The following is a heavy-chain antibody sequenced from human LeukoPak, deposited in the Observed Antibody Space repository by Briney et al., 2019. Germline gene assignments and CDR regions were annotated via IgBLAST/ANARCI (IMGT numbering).Heavy chain of an antibody. J-gene: IGHJ4*02. D-gene: IGHD3-22*01. CDR2: IYYSGST. V-gene: IGHV4-61*01. Sequence: SETLSLTCTVSGGSVSSGSYYWSWIRQPPGKGLEWIGYIYYSGSTNYNPSLKSRVTISVDTSKNQFSLKLSSVTAADTAVYYCARVGYYESSGYYEYWGQGTLVTVSS. CDR3: ARVGYYESSGYYEY. CDR1: GGSVSSGSYY.